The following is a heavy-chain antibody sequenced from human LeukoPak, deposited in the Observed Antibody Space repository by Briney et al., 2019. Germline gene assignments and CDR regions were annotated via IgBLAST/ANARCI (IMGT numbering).Heavy chain of an antibody. D-gene: IGHD3-22*01. CDR2: ISGSGGST. Sequence: GGSLRLSCAASGFTFSSYAMSWVRQAPGRGLKWVSAISGSGGSTYYADSVKGRFTISRDNSKNTLYLQMNSLRAEDTAVYYCAKAQYYYDTSGEQPGVWGQGTLVTVSS. J-gene: IGHJ4*02. CDR3: AKAQYYYDTSGEQPGV. V-gene: IGHV3-23*01. CDR1: GFTFSSYA.